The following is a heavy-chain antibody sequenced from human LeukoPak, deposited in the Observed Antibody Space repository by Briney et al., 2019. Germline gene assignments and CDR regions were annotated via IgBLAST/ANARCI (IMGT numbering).Heavy chain of an antibody. CDR3: ARVRGVKQGYYYYYYMDV. D-gene: IGHD3-10*01. CDR1: GGSISSGSYY. J-gene: IGHJ6*03. Sequence: SETLSLTCTVSGGSISSGSYYWSWIRQPAGKGLEWIGRIYTSGSTNYNPSLKSRVTISVDTSKNQFSLKLSSVTAADTAVYYCARVRGVKQGYYYYYYMDVWGKGTTVTISS. CDR2: IYTSGST. V-gene: IGHV4-61*02.